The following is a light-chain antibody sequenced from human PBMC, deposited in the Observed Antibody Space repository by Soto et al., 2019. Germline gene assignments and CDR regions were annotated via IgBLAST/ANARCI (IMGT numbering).Light chain of an antibody. Sequence: DIVMTQSPDSLAVSLGERATINCKSSQSVSTNNKNYLTWYQLKPGQPPRMLIFWASTRESGVADRFTGSGSVTDFSLNISSLQAEDVAVYYCQQYYSPPVTFGGGTKVEIK. J-gene: IGKJ4*01. CDR3: QQYYSPPVT. CDR1: QSVSTNNKNY. V-gene: IGKV4-1*01. CDR2: WAS.